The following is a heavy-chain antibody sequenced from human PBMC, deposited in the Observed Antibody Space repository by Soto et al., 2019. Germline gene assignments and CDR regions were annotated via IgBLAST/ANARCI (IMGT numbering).Heavy chain of an antibody. Sequence: GAAVKVSCKASGCTFASYGISWVRQAPGQGLEWMGWISAYNGNTNYAQKLQGRVTMTTDTSTSTAYMELRSLRSDDTAVYYCARDALRAATEGYWFDPWGQGTLVTVSS. CDR3: ARDALRAATEGYWFDP. D-gene: IGHD2-15*01. CDR1: GCTFASYG. J-gene: IGHJ5*02. V-gene: IGHV1-18*01. CDR2: ISAYNGNT.